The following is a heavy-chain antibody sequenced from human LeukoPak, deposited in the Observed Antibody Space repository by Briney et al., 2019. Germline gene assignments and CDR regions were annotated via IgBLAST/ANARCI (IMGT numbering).Heavy chain of an antibody. D-gene: IGHD3-3*01. CDR3: ARDNPVLRCLLRAFDI. J-gene: IGHJ3*02. V-gene: IGHV3-20*04. CDR2: INWNGGST. CDR1: GFTFDDYG. Sequence: GGSLRLSCAASGFTFDDYGMSWVRQAPGKGLEWVSGINWNGGSTGYADSVKGRFTISRDNAKNSLYLQMNSLRAEDTAVYYCARDNPVLRCLLRAFDIWGQGTMVTVSS.